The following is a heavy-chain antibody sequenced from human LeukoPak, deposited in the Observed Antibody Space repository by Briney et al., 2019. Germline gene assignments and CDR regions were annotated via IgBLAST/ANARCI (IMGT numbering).Heavy chain of an antibody. Sequence: GSSVKVSCKASGGTFSSYVISWVRQAPGQGLECMGWIKPSSGGTNYAQKFQGRVTMTRDTSISTVYMELIRLTSDDTAVYYCATFSSGWYLGPMDVWGEGTTVTVSS. CDR2: IKPSSGGT. D-gene: IGHD6-19*01. J-gene: IGHJ6*03. CDR1: GGTFSSYV. CDR3: ATFSSGWYLGPMDV. V-gene: IGHV1-2*02.